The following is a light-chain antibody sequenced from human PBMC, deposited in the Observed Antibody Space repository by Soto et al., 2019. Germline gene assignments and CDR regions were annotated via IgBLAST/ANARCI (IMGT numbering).Light chain of an antibody. Sequence: EIVLTQSPATLSLSPGERATLSCRASQSVSTYLAWYQQKPGQPPRLLIYETSNRATGIPARFSGSGSGTDFTLTISSLEPEDFAVYYCQHRSNWPPVTFGQGTKLEIK. CDR2: ETS. J-gene: IGKJ2*01. CDR3: QHRSNWPPVT. CDR1: QSVSTY. V-gene: IGKV3-11*01.